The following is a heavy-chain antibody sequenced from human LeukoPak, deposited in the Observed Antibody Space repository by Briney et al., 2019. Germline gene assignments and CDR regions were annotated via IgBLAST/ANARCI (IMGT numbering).Heavy chain of an antibody. Sequence: SQTLSLTCAISGDSVSSNSAAWNWIRQSPSRGLEWLGRTYYRSKWYNDYAVSVKSRITINPDTSKNQFSLQLNSVTPEDAAVYYCARTNYDILTGYYPHSLSFDYWGQGTLVTVSS. J-gene: IGHJ4*02. D-gene: IGHD3-9*01. CDR2: TYYRSKWYN. V-gene: IGHV6-1*01. CDR3: ARTNYDILTGYYPHSLSFDY. CDR1: GDSVSSNSAA.